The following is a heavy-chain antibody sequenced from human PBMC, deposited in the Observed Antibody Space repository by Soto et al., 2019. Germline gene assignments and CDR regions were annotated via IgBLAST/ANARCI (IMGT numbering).Heavy chain of an antibody. CDR2: INAGKGNT. J-gene: IGHJ3*02. CDR3: ASGKGDTMIAVANPGYAFDI. D-gene: IGHD3-22*01. Sequence: GASVKVSCKASGYTFTSYAMHWVRQAPGQRLEWMGWINAGKGNTKYSQKLQGRVTITRDTSASTAYMELSSLRSEDTAVYYCASGKGDTMIAVANPGYAFDIWGQGTMVTVS. CDR1: GYTFTSYA. V-gene: IGHV1-3*01.